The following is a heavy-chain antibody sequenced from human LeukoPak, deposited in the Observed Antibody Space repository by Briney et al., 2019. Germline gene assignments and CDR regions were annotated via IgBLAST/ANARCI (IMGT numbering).Heavy chain of an antibody. J-gene: IGHJ4*02. D-gene: IGHD3-9*01. Sequence: GASLRLSCAASGFTFSNYAMSWVRQAPGKGLEWVSAITGSGGITYYADSVKGRFTISRDNSKNTVFLQMNSLRAEDTAVYYCAKWGDYDVLTGYYVSDYWGQGTLVTVSP. V-gene: IGHV3-23*01. CDR2: ITGSGGIT. CDR1: GFTFSNYA. CDR3: AKWGDYDVLTGYYVSDY.